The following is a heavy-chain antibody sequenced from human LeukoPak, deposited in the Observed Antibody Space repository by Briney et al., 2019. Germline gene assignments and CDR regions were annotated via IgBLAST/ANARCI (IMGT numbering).Heavy chain of an antibody. J-gene: IGHJ4*02. CDR2: INPRSGGT. D-gene: IGHD3-16*01. CDR3: VRGGRTAHFDH. CDR1: GYTFIEYY. Sequence: ASVKVSCKTSGYTFIEYYVHWVRQAPGQALEWMGWINPRSGGTQYAQKFQGRVAMTRDTSISTAYMELTRPTSDDTAVYFCVRGGRTAHFDHWGQGSLVTVS. V-gene: IGHV1-2*02.